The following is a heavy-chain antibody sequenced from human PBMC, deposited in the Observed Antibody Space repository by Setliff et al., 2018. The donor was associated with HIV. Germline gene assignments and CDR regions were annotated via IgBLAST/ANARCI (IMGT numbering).Heavy chain of an antibody. V-gene: IGHV3-30*04. Sequence: GGSLRLSCAASGFTFSRYGMHWVRQAPGKGLEWVAFISYDGSKKYDADFVKGRFTISRDNSKNTLYLQMNSLRTDDTAVYFCAKVGYSGSYQGAFDYWGQGTLVTV. CDR1: GFTFSRYG. CDR3: AKVGYSGSYQGAFDY. D-gene: IGHD1-26*01. CDR2: ISYDGSKK. J-gene: IGHJ4*02.